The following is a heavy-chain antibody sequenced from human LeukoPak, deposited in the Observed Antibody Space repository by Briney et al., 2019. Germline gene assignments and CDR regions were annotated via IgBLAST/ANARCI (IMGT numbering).Heavy chain of an antibody. Sequence: GGSLRLSCGVSGFTFSIYSMKWVRQAPGKGLEWVSYVTGSSSPIYYADCVKGRFTISRDNAKNSLYLQINSLRAEDTAVYYSDRDPGYGYSGALDRWGQGTMVTVSS. CDR2: VTGSSSPI. D-gene: IGHD3-22*01. V-gene: IGHV3-48*01. J-gene: IGHJ3*02. CDR1: GFTFSIYS. CDR3: DRDPGYGYSGALDR.